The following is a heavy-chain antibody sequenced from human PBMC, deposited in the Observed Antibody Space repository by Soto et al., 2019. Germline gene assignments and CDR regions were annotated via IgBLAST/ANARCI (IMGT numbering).Heavy chain of an antibody. CDR3: ARYSGEQLVRLGFYYYYMDV. V-gene: IGHV3-21*01. D-gene: IGHD6-6*01. Sequence: EVQLVESGGGLVKPGGSLRLSCAASGVTFSSFSFNWVRQAPGKGLEWVSFILSSSGAIYYADSVKGRFTISRDNAKNSLYMQMNSLKDEDTAVYYCARYSGEQLVRLGFYYYYMDVWGKGTTVTVSS. CDR2: ILSSSGAI. J-gene: IGHJ6*03. CDR1: GVTFSSFS.